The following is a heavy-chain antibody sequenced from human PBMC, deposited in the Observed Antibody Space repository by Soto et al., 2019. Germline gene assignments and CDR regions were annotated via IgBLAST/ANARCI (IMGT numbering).Heavy chain of an antibody. CDR3: ARAKCKLGPTYSYYGMDV. D-gene: IGHD2-8*01. Sequence: QVQLQQWGAGLLKPSETLSLTCAVYGGSFSGYYWSWIRQPPGKGLEWIGEINHSGSTNYNPSLKSRVTISVDTSKNQFSLKLSSVTAADTAVYYCARAKCKLGPTYSYYGMDVWGQGTTVTVSS. CDR1: GGSFSGYY. J-gene: IGHJ6*02. V-gene: IGHV4-34*01. CDR2: INHSGST.